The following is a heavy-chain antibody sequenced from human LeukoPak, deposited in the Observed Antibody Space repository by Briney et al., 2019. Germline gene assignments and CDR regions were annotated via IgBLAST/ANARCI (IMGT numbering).Heavy chain of an antibody. J-gene: IGHJ3*02. CDR1: GGSISSSSYY. CDR2: IYYSGST. Sequence: SETLSLTCTVSGGSISSSSYYWGWIRQPPGKGLEWIGSIYYSGSTYYNPSLKSRVTISVDTSKNQFSLKLSSVTAADTAVYYCARAPRMDYYDSSGYLGDAFDIWGQGTMVTVSS. CDR3: ARAPRMDYYDSSGYLGDAFDI. D-gene: IGHD3-22*01. V-gene: IGHV4-39*01.